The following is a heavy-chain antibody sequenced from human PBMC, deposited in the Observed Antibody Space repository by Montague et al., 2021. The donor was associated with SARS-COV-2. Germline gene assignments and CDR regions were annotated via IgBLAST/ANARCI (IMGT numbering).Heavy chain of an antibody. J-gene: IGHJ5*02. CDR3: ARAGGFYDYWSGYSSSAGFFDP. CDR1: GVAVSSYY. Sequence: SETLSLTCTVSGVAVSSYYWGGIRHSPETGLQLLGYIYYSGSTDYNPPLKSRVTMSVDTSKNQLSLRLNSVTTADTAVYFCARAGGFYDYWSGYSSSAGFFDPWGQGILVTVSS. CDR2: IYYSGST. D-gene: IGHD3-3*01. V-gene: IGHV4-59*02.